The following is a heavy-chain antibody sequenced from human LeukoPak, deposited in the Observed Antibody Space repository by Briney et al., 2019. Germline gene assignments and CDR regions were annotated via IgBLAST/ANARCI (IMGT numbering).Heavy chain of an antibody. D-gene: IGHD6-19*01. Sequence: SETLSLTCAVYGGSFSGYYWSWIRQPPGKGLEWIGEINHSGSTNYNPSLKSRVTISVDTSKNQFSLKLSSVTAADTAVYYCATLGALPNDSSGVSDAFDIWGQGTMVTVSS. V-gene: IGHV4-34*01. CDR2: INHSGST. CDR3: ATLGALPNDSSGVSDAFDI. J-gene: IGHJ3*02. CDR1: GGSFSGYY.